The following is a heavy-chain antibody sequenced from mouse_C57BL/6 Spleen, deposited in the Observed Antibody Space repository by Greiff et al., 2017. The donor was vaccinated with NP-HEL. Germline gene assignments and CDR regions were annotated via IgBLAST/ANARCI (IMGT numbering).Heavy chain of an antibody. CDR2: INPNNGGT. CDR1: GYTFTDYN. V-gene: IGHV1-22*01. J-gene: IGHJ4*01. Sequence: VQLQQSGPELVKPGASVKMSCKASGYTFTDYNMHWVKQSHGKSLEWIGYINPNNGGTSYNQKFKGKATLTVNKSSSTAYMELRSLTSEDSAVYYCARPLLYGNYVYYQAMDYWGQGTSVTGSS. D-gene: IGHD2-1*01. CDR3: ARPLLYGNYVYYQAMDY.